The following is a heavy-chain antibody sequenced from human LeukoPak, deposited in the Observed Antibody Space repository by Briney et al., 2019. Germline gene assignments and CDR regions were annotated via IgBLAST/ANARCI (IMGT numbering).Heavy chain of an antibody. Sequence: PSETLSLTCAVYGGSFSGYYWSWIRQPPGKGLEWIGEINHSGSTNYNPSLKSRVTISVDTSKNQFSLKLSSVTAADTAVYYCARVRAVAPWGQGTLVTGPS. J-gene: IGHJ5*02. CDR1: GGSFSGYY. CDR3: ARVRAVAP. CDR2: INHSGST. V-gene: IGHV4-34*01. D-gene: IGHD6-19*01.